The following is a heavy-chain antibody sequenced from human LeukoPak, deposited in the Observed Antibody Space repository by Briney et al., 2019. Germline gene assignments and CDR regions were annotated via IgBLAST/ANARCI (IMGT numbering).Heavy chain of an antibody. Sequence: GGSLRLSCAASGFTFSIYWMSWLRQAPGKGLEWVDNINQVGREKYYVDSVKGRFTISRDKAKNSLYLQMNSLRAEDMAVYYCARDHYYYDSSGYSTWFDPWGQGTLVTVSS. CDR3: ARDHYYYDSSGYSTWFDP. CDR1: GFTFSIYW. J-gene: IGHJ5*02. CDR2: INQVGREK. V-gene: IGHV3-7*04. D-gene: IGHD3-22*01.